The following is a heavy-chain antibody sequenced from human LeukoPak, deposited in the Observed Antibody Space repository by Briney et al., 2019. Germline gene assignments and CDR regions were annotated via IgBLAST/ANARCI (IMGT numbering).Heavy chain of an antibody. CDR2: IYYSGST. D-gene: IGHD3-10*01. CDR1: GGSISSGSYY. CDR3: ARGGYYGSGNDFRFDP. J-gene: IGHJ5*02. Sequence: SETLSLTCTVSGGSISSGSYYWGWIRQPPGKGLEWIGSIYYSGSTYYNPSLKSRVTISVDTSKNQFSLKLSSVTAADTAVYYCARGGYYGSGNDFRFDPWGQGTLVTVSS. V-gene: IGHV4-39*07.